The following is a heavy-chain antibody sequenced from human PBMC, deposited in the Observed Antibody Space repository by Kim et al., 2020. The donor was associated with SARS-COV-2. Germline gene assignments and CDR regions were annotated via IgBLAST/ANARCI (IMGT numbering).Heavy chain of an antibody. D-gene: IGHD2-2*01. CDR2: INPNSGGT. Sequence: ASVKVSCKASGYTFTDYYMHWVRQAPGQGLEWMGRINPNSGGTNYAQKFQGRVTMTRDTSISTAYMELSRLRSDDTAVYYCARDLEAYQNKLAFDNWGQGTLVTVSS. CDR1: GYTFTDYY. V-gene: IGHV1-2*06. CDR3: ARDLEAYQNKLAFDN. J-gene: IGHJ4*02.